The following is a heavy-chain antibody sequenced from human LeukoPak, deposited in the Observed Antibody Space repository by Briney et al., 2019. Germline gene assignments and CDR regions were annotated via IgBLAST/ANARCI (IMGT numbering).Heavy chain of an antibody. V-gene: IGHV3-30*03. Sequence: GGSLRLSCAASGFTFSSYGMHWVRQAPGKGLEWVAVISYDGSNQYYADSVKGRFTISRDNSKNTLYLQMNSLRAEDTAVYYCAREFNDFWSGYYNYYYGMDVWAKGPRSPSP. J-gene: IGHJ6*02. CDR1: GFTFSSYG. CDR2: ISYDGSNQ. D-gene: IGHD3-3*01. CDR3: AREFNDFWSGYYNYYYGMDV.